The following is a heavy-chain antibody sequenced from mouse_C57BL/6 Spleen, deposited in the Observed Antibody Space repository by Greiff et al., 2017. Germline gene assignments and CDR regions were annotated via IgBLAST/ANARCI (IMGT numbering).Heavy chain of an antibody. J-gene: IGHJ4*01. CDR3: ARVGGYDDYAMDY. V-gene: IGHV1-52*01. Sequence: VQLQQPGAELVRPGSSVKLSCKASGYTFTSYWMHWVKQRPIQGLEWIGNIDPSDSETHYNQKFKDKATLTVDKSSSTAYMQLSSLTSEDSAVYYCARVGGYDDYAMDYWGQGTSVTVSS. CDR2: IDPSDSET. CDR1: GYTFTSYW. D-gene: IGHD2-2*01.